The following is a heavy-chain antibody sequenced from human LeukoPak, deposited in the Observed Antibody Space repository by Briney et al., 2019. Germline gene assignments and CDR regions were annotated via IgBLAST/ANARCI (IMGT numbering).Heavy chain of an antibody. Sequence: GWSLRLSCAASGFTFSNYGMHWVGQAPGNGLEWVALISNDGSNDYYGDSVEGRFTISRDNSKNTLYLQMNSLIPEDTAVYYCAKDMGILWWCLGDWGQGTLVTVSS. CDR1: GFTFSNYG. CDR2: ISNDGSND. J-gene: IGHJ4*02. CDR3: AKDMGILWWCLGD. V-gene: IGHV3-30*18. D-gene: IGHD2-21*01.